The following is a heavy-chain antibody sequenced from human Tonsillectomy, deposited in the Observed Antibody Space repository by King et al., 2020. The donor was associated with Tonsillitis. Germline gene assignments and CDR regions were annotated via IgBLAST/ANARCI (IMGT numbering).Heavy chain of an antibody. CDR1: GSTFSSYT. D-gene: IGHD3-10*01. V-gene: IGHV3-21*01. CDR2: ISSSSSYI. Sequence: QLVQSGGGLVKPGGSLRLSCAASGSTFSSYTMNWVRQAPGKGLEWVSSISSSSSYIYYADSVKGRFTISRDNAKNSMYLQMHSLRAEDTAVYYCAKVTHSGCENLYYYYSMDVWGQGTKVTVSS. J-gene: IGHJ6*02. CDR3: AKVTHSGCENLYYYYSMDV.